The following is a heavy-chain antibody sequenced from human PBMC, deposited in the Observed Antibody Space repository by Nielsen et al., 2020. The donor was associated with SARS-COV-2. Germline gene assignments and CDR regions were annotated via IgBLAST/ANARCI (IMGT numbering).Heavy chain of an antibody. Sequence: SETLSLTCTVSGGSISRYYWSWIRQPPGKGLEWIAYIYYSGATNYNPSLKSRVTISADTSKNQFSLKLRFVTAADTAVYYCAREYSSSPGAFDIWGQGTMVTVSS. J-gene: IGHJ3*02. D-gene: IGHD6-6*01. V-gene: IGHV4-59*13. CDR3: AREYSSSPGAFDI. CDR1: GGSISRYY. CDR2: IYYSGAT.